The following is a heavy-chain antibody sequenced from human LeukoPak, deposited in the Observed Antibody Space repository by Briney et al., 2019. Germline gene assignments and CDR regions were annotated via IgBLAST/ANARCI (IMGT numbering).Heavy chain of an antibody. CDR1: GGSFSGYY. CDR3: ASITMVREGY. J-gene: IGHJ4*02. Sequence: SETLSLTCAVYGGSFSGYYWSWIRQPPGKGLEWIGEINHSGSTNYNPSLKSRVTISVDTSKNQFSLKLSSVTAADTAVYYCASITMVREGYWGQGTLVTVSS. V-gene: IGHV4-34*01. D-gene: IGHD3-10*01. CDR2: INHSGST.